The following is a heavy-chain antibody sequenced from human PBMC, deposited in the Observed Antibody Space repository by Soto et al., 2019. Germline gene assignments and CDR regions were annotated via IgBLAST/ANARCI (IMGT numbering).Heavy chain of an antibody. D-gene: IGHD1-26*01. CDR1: GYTFTSYA. CDR3: ARDSLVGAPDY. Sequence: ASVKVSCKASGYTFTSYAMHWVRQAPGQRLEWMGWINAGNGNTKYSQKFQGRVTITRDTSASTAYMELSSLRSEETAVYYCARDSLVGAPDYWGQGTLVTVSS. J-gene: IGHJ4*02. CDR2: INAGNGNT. V-gene: IGHV1-3*01.